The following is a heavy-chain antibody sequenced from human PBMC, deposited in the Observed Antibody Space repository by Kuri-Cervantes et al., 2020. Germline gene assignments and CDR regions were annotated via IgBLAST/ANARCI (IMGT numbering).Heavy chain of an antibody. CDR2: IKSKTDGGTT. D-gene: IGHD2-15*01. V-gene: IGHV3-15*01. CDR1: GFTFSSYS. Sequence: GGSLRLSCAASGFTFSSYSMNWVRQAPGKGLEWVGRIKSKTDGGTTDYAAPVKGRFTISRDDSKNTLYLQMNSLKTEDTAVYYCTTGTLGYCSGGSCYWVDYWGQGTLVTVSS. CDR3: TTGTLGYCSGGSCYWVDY. J-gene: IGHJ4*02.